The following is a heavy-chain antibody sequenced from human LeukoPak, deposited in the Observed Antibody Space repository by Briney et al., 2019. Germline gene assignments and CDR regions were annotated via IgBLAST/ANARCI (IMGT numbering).Heavy chain of an antibody. CDR2: ISAYNGNT. D-gene: IGHD3-22*01. CDR3: ARNDGDRIVVVPFDY. J-gene: IGHJ4*02. V-gene: IGHV1-18*01. Sequence: ASVKVSCKASGYTFTSYGISWVRQAPGQGLEWMGWISAYNGNTNYAQKLQGRVTMTTDTSTSTAYMDLRSLRSDDTAVYYCARNDGDRIVVVPFDYWGQGTLVTVSS. CDR1: GYTFTSYG.